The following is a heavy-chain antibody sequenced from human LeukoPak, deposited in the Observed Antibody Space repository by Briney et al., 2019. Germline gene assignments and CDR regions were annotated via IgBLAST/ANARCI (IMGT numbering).Heavy chain of an antibody. Sequence: PGGSLRLSCAASGFTFSSYSMNWVRQAPGKGLEWVSAISGSGGSTYYADSVKGRFTISRDNSKNTLYLQMNSLRAEDTAVYYCANVYSSGWYVSDYWGQGTLVAVSS. CDR1: GFTFSSYS. V-gene: IGHV3-23*01. D-gene: IGHD6-19*01. CDR2: ISGSGGST. CDR3: ANVYSSGWYVSDY. J-gene: IGHJ4*02.